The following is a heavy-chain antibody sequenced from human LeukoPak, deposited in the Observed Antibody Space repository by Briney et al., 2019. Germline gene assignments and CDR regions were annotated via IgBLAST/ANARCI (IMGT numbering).Heavy chain of an antibody. J-gene: IGHJ4*02. Sequence: SGTLSLTCTVSGGSITSYYWTWIRQAAGKGLEWIGRIYTSGNTAYNPSLKSRVTMSVDTSKNQFSLKLSSVTAADTAVYYCARSGGSGTYYDGSFDYWGQGTRVTVSS. V-gene: IGHV4-4*07. CDR1: GGSITSYY. D-gene: IGHD1-26*01. CDR3: ARSGGSGTYYDGSFDY. CDR2: IYTSGNT.